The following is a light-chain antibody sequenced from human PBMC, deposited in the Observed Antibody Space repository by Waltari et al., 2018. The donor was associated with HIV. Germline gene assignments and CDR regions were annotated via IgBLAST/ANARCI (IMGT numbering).Light chain of an antibody. CDR2: GAS. J-gene: IGKJ1*01. CDR3: QQYGTSPRT. V-gene: IGKV3-20*01. CDR1: QSVNSNY. Sequence: ESVLTQSPGTLSLSPGERATLTCRASQSVNSNYLAWYQQKPGQAPRLLIYGASSRATGIPNRFSGSGSGTDFTLTVSRLEPQDSAVYYCQQYGTSPRTFCRGTKVEI.